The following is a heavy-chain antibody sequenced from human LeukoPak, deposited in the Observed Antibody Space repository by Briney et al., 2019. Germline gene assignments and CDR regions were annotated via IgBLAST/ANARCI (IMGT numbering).Heavy chain of an antibody. CDR2: INEDGTSA. J-gene: IGHJ4*02. CDR1: GFGFSVYW. V-gene: IGHV3-74*01. CDR3: ARVPNNSYDFGD. D-gene: IGHD5-18*01. Sequence: VRSLRLSRAASGFGFSVYWMHSVPQAPGKGLVRVADINEDGTSASHADSAKGRFTIPRDHAKNTLHLQMNSLTAEDTACNLLARVPNNSYDFGDWGQGSLVTVSS.